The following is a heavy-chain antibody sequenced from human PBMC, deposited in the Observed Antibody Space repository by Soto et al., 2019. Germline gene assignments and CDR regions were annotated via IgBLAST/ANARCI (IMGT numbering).Heavy chain of an antibody. CDR3: ARAPAPLYSSSRYYFDY. CDR2: MNPNSGNT. D-gene: IGHD6-13*01. V-gene: IGHV1-8*01. J-gene: IGHJ4*02. CDR1: GYTFTSYD. Sequence: ASVKVSCKASGYTFTSYDINWVRQATGQGFEWMGWMNPNSGNTGYAQKFQGRVTMTRDTSITTAYMELSSLRSEDTAVYYCARAPAPLYSSSRYYFDYWGQGTLVTVSS.